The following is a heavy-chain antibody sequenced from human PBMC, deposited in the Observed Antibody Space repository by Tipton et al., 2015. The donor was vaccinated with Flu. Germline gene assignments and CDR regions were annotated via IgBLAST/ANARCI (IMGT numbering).Heavy chain of an antibody. Sequence: GSLRLSCAASGFAFSSYWMSWVRQAPGRGLEWMANIKQDGSAKDYVDSVEGRFTISRDNTKNSLYLQMNSLRAEDTAVYYCARGTSTVTTKDYFDYWGQGTLVTVSS. CDR1: GFAFSSYW. J-gene: IGHJ4*02. V-gene: IGHV3-7*04. CDR2: IKQDGSAK. D-gene: IGHD4-17*01. CDR3: ARGTSTVTTKDYFDY.